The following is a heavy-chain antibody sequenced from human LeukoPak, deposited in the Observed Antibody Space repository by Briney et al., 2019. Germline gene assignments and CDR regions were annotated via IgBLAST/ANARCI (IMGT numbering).Heavy chain of an antibody. D-gene: IGHD3-3*01. J-gene: IGHJ6*03. CDR3: AREGGPRGVLRFLEWFHYMDV. V-gene: IGHV4-59*01. CDR2: IYYSGST. CDR1: GGSISSYY. Sequence: PSETLSLTCTVSGGSISSYYWSWIRQPPGKGLEWIGYIYYSGSTNYNPSLKSRVTISVDTSKNQFSLKLSSVTAADTAVYYCAREGGPRGVLRFLEWFHYMDVWGKGTTVTVSS.